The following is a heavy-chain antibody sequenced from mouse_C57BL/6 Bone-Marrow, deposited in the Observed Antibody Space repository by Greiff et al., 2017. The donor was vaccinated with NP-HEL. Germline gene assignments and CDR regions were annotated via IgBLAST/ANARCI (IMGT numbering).Heavy chain of an antibody. J-gene: IGHJ4*01. Sequence: QVQLKESGPGLVQPSQSLSITCTVSGFSLTSYGLHWVRQSPGKGLEWLGVIWSGGSTDYNAAFISRLSISKDNSKSQVFFKMNSLQADDTAIYYCARKKLLRFYYAMDYWGQGTSVTVSS. CDR3: ARKKLLRFYYAMDY. CDR1: GFSLTSYG. V-gene: IGHV2-2*01. CDR2: IWSGGST. D-gene: IGHD1-1*01.